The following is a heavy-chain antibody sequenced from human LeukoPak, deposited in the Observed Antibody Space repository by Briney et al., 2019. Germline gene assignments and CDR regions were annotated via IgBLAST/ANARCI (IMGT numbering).Heavy chain of an antibody. CDR3: ARDLLYGSGSYPTLFDY. D-gene: IGHD3-10*01. CDR1: GFTFSSYS. Sequence: GGSLRLSCAASGFTFSSYSMNWVRQAPGKGLEWVSSISSSSGYIYYADSVKGRFTISRDNAKNSLYLQMNSLRAEDTAVYYCARDLLYGSGSYPTLFDYWGQGTLVTVSS. V-gene: IGHV3-21*01. CDR2: ISSSSGYI. J-gene: IGHJ4*02.